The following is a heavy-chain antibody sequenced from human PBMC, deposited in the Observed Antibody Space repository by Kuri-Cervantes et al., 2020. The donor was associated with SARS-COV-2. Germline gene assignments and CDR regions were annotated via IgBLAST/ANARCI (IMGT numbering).Heavy chain of an antibody. D-gene: IGHD5-18*01. CDR1: GCSFTSYW. V-gene: IGHV5-51*01. J-gene: IGHJ2*01. CDR3: ARHKGYSYVWYFDL. CDR2: IYPGDSDT. Sequence: KVSCKGSGCSFTSYWIGWVRQMPGKGLEWMGIIYPGDSDTRYSPSFQGQVTISADKSISTAYLQWSSLKASDTAMYYCARHKGYSYVWYFDLWGRGTLVTVSS.